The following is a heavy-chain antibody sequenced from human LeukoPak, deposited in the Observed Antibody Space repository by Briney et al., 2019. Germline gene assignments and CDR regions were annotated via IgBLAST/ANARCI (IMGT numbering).Heavy chain of an antibody. CDR3: ASPQKGCSSTSCYPEYYGMDV. CDR1: GGTFSSYA. D-gene: IGHD2-2*01. Sequence: ASVKVSCKASGGTFSSYAISWVRQAPGQGLEWMGGIIPIFGTANYAQKFQGRATITADESTSTAYMELSSLRSEDTAVYYCASPQKGCSSTSCYPEYYGMDVWGKGTTVTVSS. V-gene: IGHV1-69*13. J-gene: IGHJ6*04. CDR2: IIPIFGTA.